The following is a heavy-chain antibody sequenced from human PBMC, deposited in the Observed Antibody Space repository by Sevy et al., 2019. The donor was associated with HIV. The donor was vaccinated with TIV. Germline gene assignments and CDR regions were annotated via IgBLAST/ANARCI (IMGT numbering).Heavy chain of an antibody. CDR1: GFTFENYA. CDR3: AKDMGPGRGSSSYVGYDY. V-gene: IGHV3-9*01. CDR2: ISWNSDNI. J-gene: IGHJ4*02. Sequence: GGSLRLSCAASGFTFENYAMHWVRQAPGKGPEWVSGISWNSDNIGYADSVKGRFTIARDNAKSSLYLQMHSLGPEATALYYCAKDMGPGRGSSSYVGYDYWGQGTLVTVSS. D-gene: IGHD6-13*01.